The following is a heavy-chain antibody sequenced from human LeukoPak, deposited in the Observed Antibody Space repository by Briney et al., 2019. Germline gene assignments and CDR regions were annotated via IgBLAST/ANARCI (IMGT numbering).Heavy chain of an antibody. CDR3: GRVEGGSGWYYFGY. V-gene: IGHV4-59*01. CDR1: GDSISSYS. D-gene: IGHD6-19*01. CDR2: IYYSGST. J-gene: IGHJ4*02. Sequence: PSETLSLTCTVSGDSISSYSWSWIRQPPGKGLEWIGYIYYSGSTNYNPSLKSRVTISVDTSKNHFSLKLSSVTAADTAVYYCGRVEGGSGWYYFGYWGQGNLVTVFS.